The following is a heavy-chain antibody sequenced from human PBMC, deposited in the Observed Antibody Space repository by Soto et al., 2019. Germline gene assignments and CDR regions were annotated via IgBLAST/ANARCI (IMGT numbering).Heavy chain of an antibody. Sequence: PWWSLRLSCSASVFTVSSNYMSWVRQAPGKGLEWVSAISGSGGSTYYADSVKGRFTISRDNSKDTLYLQMNSLRAEDTAVYYCAFDSSGYQLFDYWGQGTLVTV. CDR2: ISGSGGST. V-gene: IGHV3-23*01. D-gene: IGHD3-22*01. J-gene: IGHJ4*02. CDR1: VFTVSSNY. CDR3: AFDSSGYQLFDY.